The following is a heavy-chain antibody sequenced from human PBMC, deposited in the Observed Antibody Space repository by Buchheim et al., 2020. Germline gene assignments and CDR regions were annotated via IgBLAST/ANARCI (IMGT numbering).Heavy chain of an antibody. J-gene: IGHJ5*02. Sequence: QVQLQESGPGLVKPSETLSLTCTVSGGSVSSGSYYWSWIRQPPGKGLEWIGYIYYSGSTNYNPSLKSRVTISVDTSKNQFSLKLSSVTAADTAVYYCARVVVGATNWFDPWGQGTL. CDR1: GGSVSSGSYY. CDR3: ARVVVGATNWFDP. CDR2: IYYSGST. D-gene: IGHD1-26*01. V-gene: IGHV4-61*01.